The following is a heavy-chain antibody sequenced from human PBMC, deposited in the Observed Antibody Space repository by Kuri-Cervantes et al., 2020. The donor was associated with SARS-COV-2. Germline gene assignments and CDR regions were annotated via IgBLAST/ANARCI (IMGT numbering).Heavy chain of an antibody. D-gene: IGHD2-2*01. J-gene: IGHJ6*02. CDR3: ARVSGELGYCSSTSCYEPIYCYGMDV. V-gene: IGHV4-61*08. Sequence: SETLSLTCTVSGGSISTGDFYWSWIRQTPGKGLEWIGYIYYSGSTNYNPSLKSRVTISVDTSKNQFSLKLSSVTAADTAVYYCARVSGELGYCSSTSCYEPIYCYGMDVWGQGTTVTVSS. CDR2: IYYSGST. CDR1: GGSISTGDFY.